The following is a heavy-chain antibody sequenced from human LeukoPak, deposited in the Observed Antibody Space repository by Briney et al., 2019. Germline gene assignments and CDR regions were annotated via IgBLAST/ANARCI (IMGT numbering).Heavy chain of an antibody. J-gene: IGHJ4*02. CDR1: GFTFRSYS. V-gene: IGHV3-30*04. Sequence: GGSLRLSCAASGFTFRSYSLHWVRQAPGKGLEWVAFISYDAKKIYYADSVKGRFTISRDNSENTVYLQMNSLRAEDTAFYYCARVAGYNHALYFFDFWGQGTLVTVSS. D-gene: IGHD5-18*01. CDR3: ARVAGYNHALYFFDF. CDR2: ISYDAKKI.